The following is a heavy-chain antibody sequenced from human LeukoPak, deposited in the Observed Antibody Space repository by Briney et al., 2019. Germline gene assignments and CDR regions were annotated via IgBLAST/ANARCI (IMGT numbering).Heavy chain of an antibody. D-gene: IGHD3-22*01. Sequence: GGSLRLSCAASGFTFSTCAMSWVRQAPGKGLEWVSTISGGGRSTDYADSVKGLFTISRDNSKNTLYLQMNSLRAEDTAVYYCARAGSGYSFDIWGQGTMVTVSS. V-gene: IGHV3-23*01. J-gene: IGHJ3*02. CDR3: ARAGSGYSFDI. CDR1: GFTFSTCA. CDR2: ISGGGRST.